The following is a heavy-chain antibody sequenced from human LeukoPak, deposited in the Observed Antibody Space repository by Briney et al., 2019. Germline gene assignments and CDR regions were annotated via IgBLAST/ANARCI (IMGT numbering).Heavy chain of an antibody. J-gene: IGHJ4*02. CDR1: GFTFSIYS. CDR3: ARGPGSTGWYFFLDY. CDR2: ISSSSSTT. V-gene: IGHV3-48*01. Sequence: GGSLRLSCAASGFTFSIYSMNWVRQAPGKGLEWVSYISSSSSTTYYADSVKGRFTISRDNAKNSLYLQMNSLRAEDTAVYYCARGPGSTGWYFFLDYWGQGTLVIVSS. D-gene: IGHD6-19*01.